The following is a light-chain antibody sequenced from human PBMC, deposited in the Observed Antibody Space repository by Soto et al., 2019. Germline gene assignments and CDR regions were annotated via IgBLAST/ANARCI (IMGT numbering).Light chain of an antibody. CDR3: QQDGGSPQS. Sequence: ELMLTQSPATLHVSPGEIATLSCRASQGVFSNLAWYQQKPGQAPRLLIYGASTRASAIPARFSGSGSGSDFTLIISRLEPEDFAVYFCQQDGGSPQSFGPGAKVDIK. V-gene: IGKV3-20*01. CDR2: GAS. J-gene: IGKJ3*01. CDR1: QGVFSN.